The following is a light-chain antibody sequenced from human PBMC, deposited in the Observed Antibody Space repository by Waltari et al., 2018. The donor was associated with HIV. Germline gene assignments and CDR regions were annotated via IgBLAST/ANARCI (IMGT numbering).Light chain of an antibody. CDR3: LQARQTPWT. J-gene: IGKJ1*01. CDR2: MAS. CDR1: QSLLHSNGYNF. V-gene: IGKV2-28*01. Sequence: DLVMSQFPLSLPVTPGEPASMSFNSSQSLLHSNGYNFLDCYFQRPGQSPQLLIYMASYRASGVPDRISGSGSGTNFTLRIGRVATEDVGVYYCLQARQTPWTFGQGTKVEI.